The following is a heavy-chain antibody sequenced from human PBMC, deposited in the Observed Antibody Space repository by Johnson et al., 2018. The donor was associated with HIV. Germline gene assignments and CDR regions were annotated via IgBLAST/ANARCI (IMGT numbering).Heavy chain of an antibody. Sequence: VQLVESGGGVVQPVRSLRLSCTASGFTFSSYGLHWVRQAPGKGLEWVANIKEDGREKHYVDSVKGRFTISRDNAKNSLYLQMNSLRAGATAVYYCARGGSCYSAQFEIWGQGKMVTVSS. D-gene: IGHD2-15*01. J-gene: IGHJ3*02. CDR1: GFTFSSYG. CDR2: IKEDGREK. V-gene: IGHV3-7*03. CDR3: ARGGSCYSAQFEI.